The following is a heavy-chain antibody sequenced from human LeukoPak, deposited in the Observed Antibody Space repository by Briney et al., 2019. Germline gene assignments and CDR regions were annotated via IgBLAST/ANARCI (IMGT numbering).Heavy chain of an antibody. D-gene: IGHD1-14*01. CDR3: AKSRPSYKEPLNY. CDR1: GFTFSSYG. J-gene: IGHJ4*02. Sequence: PGGSLRLSCAASGFTFSSYGMHWVRQAPGKGLEWVAVIWYDGSNKYYADSVKGRFTISRDNSKNTLYLQMNSLRAEDTAVYYCAKSRPSYKEPLNYWGQGTLVTVSS. CDR2: IWYDGSNK. V-gene: IGHV3-33*06.